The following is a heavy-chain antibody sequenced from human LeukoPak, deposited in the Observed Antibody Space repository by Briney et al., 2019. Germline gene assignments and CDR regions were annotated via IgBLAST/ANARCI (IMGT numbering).Heavy chain of an antibody. J-gene: IGHJ4*02. D-gene: IGHD6-13*01. CDR2: IIPIFGTA. V-gene: IGHV1-69*13. CDR1: GYTFTGYY. CDR3: ARTFNSSSWYLIDY. Sequence: GASVKVSCKASGYTFTGYYMHWVRQAPGQGLEWMGGIIPIFGTANYAQKFQGRVTITADESTSTAYMELSSLRSEDTAVYYCARTFNSSSWYLIDYWGQGTLVTVSS.